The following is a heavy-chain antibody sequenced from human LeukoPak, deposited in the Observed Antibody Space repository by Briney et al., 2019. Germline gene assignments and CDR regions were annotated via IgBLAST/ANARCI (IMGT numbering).Heavy chain of an antibody. CDR3: ARDRSADLDFDY. D-gene: IGHD3-3*01. CDR1: GYTFTGYY. CDR2: INPNSGGT. V-gene: IGHV1-2*02. Sequence: ASVKVSCRASGYTFTGYYMHWVRQAPGQGLEWMGWINPNSGGTNYAQKFQGRATMTRDTSISTAYMELSRLRSDDTAVYYCARDRSADLDFDYWGQGTLVTVSS. J-gene: IGHJ4*02.